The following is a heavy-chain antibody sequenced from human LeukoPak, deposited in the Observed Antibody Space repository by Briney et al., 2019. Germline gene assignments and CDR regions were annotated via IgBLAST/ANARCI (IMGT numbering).Heavy chain of an antibody. D-gene: IGHD3-22*01. CDR1: GFTFSTYS. CDR2: ISSSSSSI. CDR3: ARDASITMIVAAFDP. V-gene: IGHV3-48*01. Sequence: GGSLRLSCAVSGFTFSTYSMNWVRQAPGRGLEWVSYISSSSSSIYYADSVRGRFTISRDNAKNSLYLQMNSLRAEDTAVYYCARDASITMIVAAFDPWGQGTLVTVSS. J-gene: IGHJ5*02.